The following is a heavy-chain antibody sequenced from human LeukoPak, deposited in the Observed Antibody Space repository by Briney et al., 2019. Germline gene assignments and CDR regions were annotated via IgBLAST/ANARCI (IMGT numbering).Heavy chain of an antibody. D-gene: IGHD6-13*01. CDR2: INPNSGGT. V-gene: IGHV1-2*07. Sequence: ASVKVSCKASGCIFTGYYMHWVRQAPGQGLEWMGWINPNSGGTNYAHKFQDRVTMTRDTSISTAYMELSRLRSDDTAVYYCARDRPPQLVRPFDYWGQGTLVTVSS. J-gene: IGHJ4*02. CDR1: GCIFTGYY. CDR3: ARDRPPQLVRPFDY.